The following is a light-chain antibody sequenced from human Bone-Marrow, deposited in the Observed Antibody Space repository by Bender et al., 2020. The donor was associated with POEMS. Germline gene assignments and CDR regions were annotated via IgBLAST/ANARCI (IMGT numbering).Light chain of an antibody. CDR1: TSNIGGYP. CDR3: CLYAGSSTLV. Sequence: QSVLTQPPSVSAAPGQRVTISCSGSTSNIGGYPVNWYQQLPGTAPRLIIHEVSRRPSGLSDHFSASKSGNTASLTISGLQPEDEADYYCCLYAGSSTLVFGGGTKLTVL. V-gene: IGLV2-23*02. CDR2: EVS. J-gene: IGLJ2*01.